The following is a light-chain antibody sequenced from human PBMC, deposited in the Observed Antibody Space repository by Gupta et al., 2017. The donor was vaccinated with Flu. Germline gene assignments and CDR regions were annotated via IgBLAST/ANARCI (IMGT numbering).Light chain of an antibody. CDR3: QVWDSSSDHWV. CDR1: NIGSKS. J-gene: IGLJ3*02. CDR2: DDG. Sequence: SYVLTQPPSVSVAPGQTARITCGGNNIGSKSVHWYQQKPVQAPVLIVHDDGVRPSGIPERFSGSNSGNTATLTISRVEAGDEADYYCQVWDSSSDHWVFGGGTKLTVL. V-gene: IGLV3-21*02.